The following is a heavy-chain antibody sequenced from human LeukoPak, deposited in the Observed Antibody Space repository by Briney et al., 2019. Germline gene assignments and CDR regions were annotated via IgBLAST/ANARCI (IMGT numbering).Heavy chain of an antibody. D-gene: IGHD3-10*01. CDR2: ITGTGNNA. CDR1: GFVFHNYA. V-gene: IGHV3-23*01. CDR3: AKEFGELFPFDY. J-gene: IGHJ4*02. Sequence: GGSLRLSCAASGFVFHNYAMTWVRQAPGKGLEWVSFITGTGNNAYYADSVRGRFTISRDNSKNTLFLQMDSLGAEDTAVYYCAKEFGELFPFDYWGQGTLVTVSS.